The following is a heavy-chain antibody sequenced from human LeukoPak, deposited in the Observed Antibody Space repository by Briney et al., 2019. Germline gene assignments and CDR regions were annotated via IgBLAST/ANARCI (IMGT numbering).Heavy chain of an antibody. CDR2: ISYDGSNK. V-gene: IGHV3-30-3*01. CDR3: ARDADY. CDR1: GFTFSDYY. Sequence: GGSLRLSCAASGFTFSDYYMTWIRQAPGKGLEWVAVISYDGSNKYYADSVKGRFTISRDNSKNTLYLQMNSLRAEDTAVYYCARDADYWGQGTLVTVSS. J-gene: IGHJ4*02.